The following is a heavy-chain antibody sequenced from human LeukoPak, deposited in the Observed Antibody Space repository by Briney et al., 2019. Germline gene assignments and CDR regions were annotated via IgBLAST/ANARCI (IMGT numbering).Heavy chain of an antibody. CDR1: GFTFSSYA. D-gene: IGHD3-3*01. J-gene: IGHJ4*02. CDR2: ISGSGGST. V-gene: IGHV3-23*01. CDR3: AKELGVVNNFPGFDY. Sequence: PGGSLRLSCAASGFTFSSYAMRWVRQTPGKGQEWVSAISGSGGSTYYADSVKGRFTISRHYYKNTLYLQMNSLRAEDTAVYYWAKELGVVNNFPGFDYWGQGTLVTVSS.